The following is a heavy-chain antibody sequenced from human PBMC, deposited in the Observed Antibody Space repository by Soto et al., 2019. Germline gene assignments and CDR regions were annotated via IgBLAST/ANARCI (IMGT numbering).Heavy chain of an antibody. J-gene: IGHJ3*02. D-gene: IGHD6-13*01. CDR3: AKEGSSRGGAFNI. Sequence: EVQLLESGGGLVQPGGSLRLSCAASGFTFSSYAMSWVRQAPGKGLEWVSAISGRGGNTYYADSVKGRFTISRENSKNTRYRQINSRGAEDTAVYYCAKEGSSRGGAFNIWGKGTMVPVPS. CDR2: ISGRGGNT. V-gene: IGHV3-23*01. CDR1: GFTFSSYA.